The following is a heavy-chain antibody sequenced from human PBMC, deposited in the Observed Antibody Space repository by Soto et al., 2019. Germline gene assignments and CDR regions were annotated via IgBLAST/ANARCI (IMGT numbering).Heavy chain of an antibody. CDR3: AKDPSAVGQQLVLHYFDY. Sequence: GGSLRLSCAGSVFTFSIYAMSWVRQAPGKGLEWVAVLSYDGKTKYYADSVKGRFTISRDNSKNTLYLQMNSLRAEDTAVYYCAKDPSAVGQQLVLHYFDYWGQGTLVTVSS. J-gene: IGHJ4*02. CDR2: LSYDGKTK. CDR1: VFTFSIYA. V-gene: IGHV3-30*04. D-gene: IGHD6-13*01.